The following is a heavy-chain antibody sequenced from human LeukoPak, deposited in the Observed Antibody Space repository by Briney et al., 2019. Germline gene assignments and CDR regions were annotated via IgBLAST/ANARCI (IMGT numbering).Heavy chain of an antibody. CDR2: IYYFGST. Sequence: QTESLTCTVSVGSLSSGGYYWSWIRQHPGKGLEWIGYIYYFGSTYYNPSLKSRVTISVDTSEITFSLKLSSVTAAETAVYYCARDIRWCSGGSCYSQRQLYRMDVWGQGTTV. V-gene: IGHV4-31*03. CDR1: VGSLSSGGYY. CDR3: ARDIRWCSGGSCYSQRQLYRMDV. J-gene: IGHJ6*02. D-gene: IGHD2-15*01.